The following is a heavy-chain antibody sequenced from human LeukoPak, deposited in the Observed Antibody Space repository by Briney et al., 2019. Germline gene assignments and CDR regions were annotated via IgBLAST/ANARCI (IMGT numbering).Heavy chain of an antibody. D-gene: IGHD4-17*01. CDR2: IKQDGSEK. V-gene: IGHV3-7*01. CDR3: ARGGDYDYYYYYGMDV. J-gene: IGHJ6*02. CDR1: GFTFSSYW. Sequence: GGSLRLSCAASGFTFSSYWMSWVRQAPGKGLEWVANIKQDGSEKYYVDSVKGRFTISRDNAKNSLYLQMNSLRAEDTAVYYCARGGDYDYYYYYGMDVWGQRTTVTVSS.